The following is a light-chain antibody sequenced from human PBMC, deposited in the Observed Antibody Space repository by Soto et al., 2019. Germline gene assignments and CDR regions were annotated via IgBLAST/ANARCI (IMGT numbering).Light chain of an antibody. CDR3: QQYNNWPPYT. CDR1: QSVNSD. CDR2: GAS. J-gene: IGKJ2*01. V-gene: IGKV3-15*01. Sequence: EIVLTQSPATLSVFPGNRATLSCRASQSVNSDLAWYQQKPGQEPRLRIYGASTRATVTPTRFSDSGSGTEFTLTISSLHSEDFAVYFCQQYNNWPPYTFGQGTKVDIK.